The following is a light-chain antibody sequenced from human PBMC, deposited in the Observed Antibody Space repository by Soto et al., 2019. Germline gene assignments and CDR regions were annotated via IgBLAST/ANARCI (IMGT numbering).Light chain of an antibody. V-gene: IGLV1-47*02. CDR3: QSYDTSLSGSYV. CDR1: SSNIGNNY. Sequence: QSVLTQPPSTSGTPGQKVTISCSGSSSNIGNNYVYWYQQLPGTAPKLLIYLNDQRPSGVPDRFSGSRSGSSASLTITGLQAEDEADYYCQSYDTSLSGSYVFGSGTKVTVL. CDR2: LND. J-gene: IGLJ1*01.